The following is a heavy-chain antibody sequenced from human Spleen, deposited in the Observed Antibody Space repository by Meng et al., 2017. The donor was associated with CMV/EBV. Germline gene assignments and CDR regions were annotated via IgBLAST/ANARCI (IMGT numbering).Heavy chain of an antibody. J-gene: IGHJ4*02. V-gene: IGHV4-34*01. CDR2: VNHSGSK. Sequence: GYSRGDNESRTRRHTRKGLGWIGGVNHSGSKNYSPSLESRVTISGDTSKNQFSLKLSSMTAADTDVYYCARGRYLWIKLWLGYFDSWGQGTLVTVSS. CDR1: GYSRGDN. CDR3: ARGRYLWIKLWLGYFDS. D-gene: IGHD5-18*01.